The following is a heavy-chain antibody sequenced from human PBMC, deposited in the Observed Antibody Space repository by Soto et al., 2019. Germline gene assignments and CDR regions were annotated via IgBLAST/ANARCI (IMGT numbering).Heavy chain of an antibody. V-gene: IGHV1-69*01. CDR3: ARGVPPLVGPDAIPESYYYCLAV. CDR1: GGTVSSYA. Sequence: QVQLVQSGAEVKKPGSSVKVSCKASGGTVSSYALSWVRQAPGQGLEWMGGLIPIFGTANYAQKFQGRVKITAEHSTSAAYMELSSLTSEDTAVYSCARGVPPLVGPDAIPESYYYCLAVGGKLTTVTFSS. D-gene: IGHD2-2*02. J-gene: IGHJ6*04. CDR2: LIPIFGTA.